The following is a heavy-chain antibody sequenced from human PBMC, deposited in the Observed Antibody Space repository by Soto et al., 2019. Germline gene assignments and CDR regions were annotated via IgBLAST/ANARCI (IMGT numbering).Heavy chain of an antibody. Sequence: EVQLVESGGGLVQPGGSLRLSCAASGFTFSSYAMNWVRQAPGKGLEWVSYISSSGSTIYYADSVKGRFTISRDNAKNSLYLQMNSLRAEDTAVYYCARDGAGITIFGIQYYYGMDVWGQGTTVTVSS. CDR1: GFTFSSYA. V-gene: IGHV3-48*03. D-gene: IGHD3-3*01. CDR2: ISSSGSTI. CDR3: ARDGAGITIFGIQYYYGMDV. J-gene: IGHJ6*02.